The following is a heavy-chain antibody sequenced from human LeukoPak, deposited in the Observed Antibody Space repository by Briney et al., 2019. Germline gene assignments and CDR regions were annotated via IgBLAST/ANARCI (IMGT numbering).Heavy chain of an antibody. CDR3: AKRGFCSGGSCYSFHFDY. Sequence: GGSLRLSCTASGCTFNSHGMHWVRQAPGKGLEWVALISYEGGNIKYADSVKGRFTISRDNSKTTLYLQMNSLRAEDTALYYCAKRGFCSGGSCYSFHFDYWGQGTLVTVSS. D-gene: IGHD2-15*01. CDR1: GCTFNSHG. CDR2: ISYEGGNI. V-gene: IGHV3-30*18. J-gene: IGHJ4*02.